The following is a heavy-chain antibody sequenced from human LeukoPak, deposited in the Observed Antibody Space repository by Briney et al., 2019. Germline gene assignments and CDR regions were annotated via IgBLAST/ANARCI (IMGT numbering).Heavy chain of an antibody. D-gene: IGHD2-2*01. CDR3: ARAHCSSTSCFNWFDP. Sequence: PGGSLRLSCAASGFTVSSNYMSWVRQAPGKGLEWVSVIYSGGSTYYADSVKGRFTISRDNSKNTLYLQMNSLRAEDTAVYYCARAHCSSTSCFNWFDPWGQGTLVTVSS. CDR2: IYSGGST. J-gene: IGHJ5*02. CDR1: GFTVSSNY. V-gene: IGHV3-53*01.